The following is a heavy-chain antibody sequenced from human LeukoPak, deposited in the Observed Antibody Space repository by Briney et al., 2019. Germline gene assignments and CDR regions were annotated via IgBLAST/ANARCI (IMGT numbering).Heavy chain of an antibody. CDR1: GGSISSYY. Sequence: KSSETLSLTCTVSGGSISSYYWSWIRQPPGKGLEWIGYIDYAGRTTYNPSLKSRVTISVDTSKNQFSLRLSSVTAADTAVYYCARDRPGGSSLDYWGQGTLVTVSS. J-gene: IGHJ4*02. CDR3: ARDRPGGSSLDY. D-gene: IGHD6-13*01. CDR2: IDYAGRT. V-gene: IGHV4-59*01.